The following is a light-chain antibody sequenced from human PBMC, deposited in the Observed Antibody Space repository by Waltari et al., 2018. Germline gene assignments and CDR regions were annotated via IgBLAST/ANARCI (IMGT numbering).Light chain of an antibody. V-gene: IGKV1-33*01. J-gene: IGKJ4*01. CDR3: QQYENLPLT. CDR1: QDIPHF. Sequence: DIQMTQSPSSLSASVGDRATISSQASQDIPHFLNWYQQKPGKAPKLLIYDASNLETGVPSRFSGSGSGTDFTFTINSLQSEDTATYYCQQYENLPLTFGGGTKVEIK. CDR2: DAS.